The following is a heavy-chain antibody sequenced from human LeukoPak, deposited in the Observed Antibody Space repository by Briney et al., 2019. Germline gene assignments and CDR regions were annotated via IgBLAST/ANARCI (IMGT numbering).Heavy chain of an antibody. V-gene: IGHV3-43*01. CDR3: AKDSSSHHFDY. CDR2: ISWDGGST. CDR1: GFTFDDYA. J-gene: IGHJ4*02. D-gene: IGHD6-6*01. Sequence: GGSLRLSCAASGFTFDDYAMHWVRHAPGRGQEWVSLISWDGGSTYYADSVKGRFTISRDNSKNSLYLQMNSLRTEDTALYYCAKDSSSHHFDYWGQGTLVTVSS.